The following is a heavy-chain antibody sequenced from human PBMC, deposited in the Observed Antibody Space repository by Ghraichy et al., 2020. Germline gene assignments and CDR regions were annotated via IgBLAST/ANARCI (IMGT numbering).Heavy chain of an antibody. CDR1: GGSISSYY. Sequence: SETLSLTCTVSGGSISSYYWRWIRQPPGKGLEWIGYIYYSGSTNYNPSLKSRVTISVDTSKNQFSLKLSSVTAADTAVYYCARLSGYDFWSGYYFPSRPYGLDVWGQGTTLTVSS. J-gene: IGHJ6*02. V-gene: IGHV4-59*08. CDR3: ARLSGYDFWSGYYFPSRPYGLDV. D-gene: IGHD3-3*01. CDR2: IYYSGST.